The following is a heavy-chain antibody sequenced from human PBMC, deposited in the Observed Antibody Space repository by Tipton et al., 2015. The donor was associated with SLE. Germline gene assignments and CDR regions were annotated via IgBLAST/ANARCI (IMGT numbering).Heavy chain of an antibody. CDR1: GYTFTGYY. V-gene: IGHV1-2*02. Sequence: QLVQSGAEVKKPGASVKVSCKASGYTFTGYYMHWVRQAPGQGLEWMGWINPNSGGTNYAQKFQGRVTMTRDTSISTAYMELSRLRSDDTAVYYCAREDCSGGSCYLSDYWGQGTLVTVSS. CDR2: INPNSGGT. J-gene: IGHJ4*02. CDR3: AREDCSGGSCYLSDY. D-gene: IGHD2-15*01.